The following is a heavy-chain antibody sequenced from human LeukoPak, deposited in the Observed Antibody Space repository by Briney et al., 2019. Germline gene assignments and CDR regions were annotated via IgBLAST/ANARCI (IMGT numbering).Heavy chain of an antibody. D-gene: IGHD4-11*01. V-gene: IGHV1-2*02. J-gene: IGHJ4*02. CDR3: ATQMTTGTNGGFDY. CDR1: GYNFIGYY. Sequence: ASVKVSCKASGYNFIGYYIHWVRQAPGQGLEWMGWINPNTGGTNYTQKFQGRVTMTRDTSISTAYMEVSRLRSDDTAVYYCATQMTTGTNGGFDYWGQGTLVTVSS. CDR2: INPNTGGT.